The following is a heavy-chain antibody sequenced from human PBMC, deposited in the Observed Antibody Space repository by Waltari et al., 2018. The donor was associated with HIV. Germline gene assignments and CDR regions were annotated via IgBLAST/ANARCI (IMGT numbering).Heavy chain of an antibody. CDR2: IDHSGST. Sequence: QLQLQESGSGLVKPSQTLSLTCAVSGGSISSGGYSWSWIRQPPGKGLEWIGYIDHSGSTYYNPALKSRVTISVDRSKNQFSLKLSSVTAADTAVYYCARDATAMAYGMDVWGQGTTVTVSS. CDR1: GGSISSGGYS. V-gene: IGHV4-30-2*01. J-gene: IGHJ6*02. CDR3: ARDATAMAYGMDV. D-gene: IGHD5-18*01.